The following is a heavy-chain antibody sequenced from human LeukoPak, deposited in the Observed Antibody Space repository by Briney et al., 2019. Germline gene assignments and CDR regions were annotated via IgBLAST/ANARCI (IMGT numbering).Heavy chain of an antibody. J-gene: IGHJ4*02. CDR2: ISGTGDST. Sequence: QPGGSLRLSCAASGFTFSRYAMTWVRQAPGKGLEWVSAISGTGDSTYYADSVKGRFTISRDNAKNSLYLQMNSLRAEDTAVYYCARVSSSSSFSFLFDYWGQGTLVTVSS. V-gene: IGHV3-23*01. CDR3: ARVSSSSSFSFLFDY. D-gene: IGHD6-6*01. CDR1: GFTFSRYA.